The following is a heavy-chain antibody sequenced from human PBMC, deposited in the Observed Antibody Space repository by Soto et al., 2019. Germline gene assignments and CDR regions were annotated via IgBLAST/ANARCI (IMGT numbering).Heavy chain of an antibody. J-gene: IGHJ4*02. CDR2: INRDVSST. D-gene: IGHD6-19*01. V-gene: IGHV3-74*01. CDR1: GFTFSSYW. CDR3: AVALAGPTAIGY. Sequence: EVQLVESGGGLVQPGGSLRLSCAASGFTFSSYWMHWVRQAPGKGLVWVSRINRDVSSTSYADSVKGRFTISRDNAKNTLYLQMNSLRAEDTAVYYCAVALAGPTAIGYWDQGTLVTVSS.